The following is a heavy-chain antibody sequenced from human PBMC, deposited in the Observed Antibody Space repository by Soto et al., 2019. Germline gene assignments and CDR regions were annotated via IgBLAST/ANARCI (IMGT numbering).Heavy chain of an antibody. V-gene: IGHV4-30-2*01. Sequence: SETLSLTCAVSGGSISSGGYFWSWIRQPPGKGLEWIGYIYHSGSTYYNPSLKSRVSISVDRSKNQFSLKLSSVTAEDTAMYYCSKYSGGPTSPAALGQGTLVTVSS. D-gene: IGHD1-26*01. CDR2: IYHSGST. CDR1: GGSISSGGYF. J-gene: IGHJ5*02. CDR3: SKYSGGPTSPAA.